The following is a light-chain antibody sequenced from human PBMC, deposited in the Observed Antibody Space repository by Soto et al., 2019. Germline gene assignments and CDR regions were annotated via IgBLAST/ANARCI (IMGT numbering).Light chain of an antibody. J-gene: IGKJ1*01. CDR1: QSVGYW. V-gene: IGKV1-5*01. Sequence: DVRLTQSPSFLSASVGHRVTITCRASQSVGYWLAWYQQKPGKAPTFLVYDASNLHSGVPARFSGSGSETEFTLTISSLQPDDSATYYCQPYNSYSRTFGQGTKVDIK. CDR3: QPYNSYSRT. CDR2: DAS.